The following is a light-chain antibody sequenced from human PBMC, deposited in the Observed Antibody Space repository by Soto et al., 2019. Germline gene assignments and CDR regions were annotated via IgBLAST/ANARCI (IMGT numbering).Light chain of an antibody. CDR3: SSHAGSSAV. CDR2: DVT. Sequence: QSALTQTRSVSGSPGQSVAISCTGTSSDVGGYNYVSWYQQHPGKAPKLIIYDVTTWPSGVPDRFSGSKSGNTASLTISGLQAEDEADYFCSSHAGSSAVFGTGTKLTVL. CDR1: SSDVGGYNY. J-gene: IGLJ1*01. V-gene: IGLV2-11*01.